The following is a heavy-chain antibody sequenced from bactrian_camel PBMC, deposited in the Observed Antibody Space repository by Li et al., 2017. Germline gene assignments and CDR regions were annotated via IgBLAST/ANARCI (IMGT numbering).Heavy chain of an antibody. CDR2: ITRDGAT. Sequence: HVQLVESGGGSVQAGESLRLSCVASGGWGSMGWFRRAPGKEREGVATITRDGATFYAVAVKGRFTISQDSARNTVYLQMNNLQPEDTATYYCAEGRGSRGEHCYPLNYWGQGTQVTVS. J-gene: IGHJ4*01. CDR1: GGWGS. V-gene: IGHV3S53*01. CDR3: AEGRGSRGEHCYPLNY. D-gene: IGHD6*01.